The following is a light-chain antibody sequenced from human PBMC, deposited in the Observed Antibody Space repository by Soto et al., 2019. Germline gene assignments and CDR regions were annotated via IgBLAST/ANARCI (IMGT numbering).Light chain of an antibody. Sequence: DIQMTQSPSTLSGSVGDRVTITCRASQTISSWLAWYQQKPGKAPKLLIYKASTLKSVVPSRFSGSGSWTEFTLTISSLQPDDFATYYCQHYNSYSEAFGQGTKVDI. V-gene: IGKV1-5*03. CDR3: QHYNSYSEA. CDR2: KAS. CDR1: QTISSW. J-gene: IGKJ1*01.